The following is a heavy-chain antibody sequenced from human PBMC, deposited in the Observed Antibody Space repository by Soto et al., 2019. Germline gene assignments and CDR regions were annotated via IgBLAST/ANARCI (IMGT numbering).Heavy chain of an antibody. Sequence: LSCAASGFTFRSYGMHWVRQAPGKGLEWVAVISYDGSNKYYADSVKGRFTISRDNSKNTLYLQMNSLRAEDTAVYYCAKSGGGAIYYYYYGMDVWGQGTTVTVSS. CDR2: ISYDGSNK. CDR1: GFTFRSYG. J-gene: IGHJ6*02. V-gene: IGHV3-30*18. D-gene: IGHD3-16*01. CDR3: AKSGGGAIYYYYYGMDV.